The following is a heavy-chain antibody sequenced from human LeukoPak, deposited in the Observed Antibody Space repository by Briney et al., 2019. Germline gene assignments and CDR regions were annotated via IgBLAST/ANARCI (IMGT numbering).Heavy chain of an antibody. V-gene: IGHV3-7*01. CDR1: GFTFSNYW. CDR3: VRLWDSSGFFGY. D-gene: IGHD3-22*01. CDR2: IQKDGSEK. Sequence: GGSLRLSCVASGFTFSNYWMSWVRQAPGKGLEWVANIQKDGSEKHHVASVEGRFTISRDNAENSLFLQLNSLRVGDTAVYYCVRLWDSSGFFGYWGQGALVTVSS. J-gene: IGHJ4*02.